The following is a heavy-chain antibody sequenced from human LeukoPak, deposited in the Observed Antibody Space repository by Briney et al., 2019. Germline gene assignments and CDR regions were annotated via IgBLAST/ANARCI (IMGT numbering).Heavy chain of an antibody. CDR2: INPNSGGT. Sequence: ASVKVSCKASGYTFTGYYMHWVRQAPGQGLEWMGWINPNSGGTNYAQKFQGRVTMTRDTSISTAYMELSRLRSDDTAVYYCARVPVATTRSDYPGDYWGQGTLVTVSS. CDR3: ARVPVATTRSDYPGDY. V-gene: IGHV1-2*02. J-gene: IGHJ4*02. D-gene: IGHD5-12*01. CDR1: GYTFTGYY.